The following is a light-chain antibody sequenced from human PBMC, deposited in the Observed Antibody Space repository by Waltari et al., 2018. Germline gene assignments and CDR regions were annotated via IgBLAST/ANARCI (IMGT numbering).Light chain of an antibody. CDR1: QSLVHSKGDTY. CDR3: MQGRHWPYT. CDR2: KVS. J-gene: IGKJ2*01. V-gene: IGKV2-30*02. Sequence: DVVVTRSPLSLPVTLGQPAAISCRSSQSLVHSKGDTYLTWFHQRPGQSPRRLIYKVSNRDSGVPDRFSGSGSGTDFTLKISRVEAEDVGVYYCMQGRHWPYTFGQGTKLEIK.